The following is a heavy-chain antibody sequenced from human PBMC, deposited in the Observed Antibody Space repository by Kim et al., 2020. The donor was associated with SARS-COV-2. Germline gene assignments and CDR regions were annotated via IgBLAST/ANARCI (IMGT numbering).Heavy chain of an antibody. D-gene: IGHD5-18*01. V-gene: IGHV4-59*01. J-gene: IGHJ4*02. CDR3: ARVDTAMASGIDY. Sequence: NPSLKSRVTISVDTSKNQFSLKLSSVTAADTAVYYCARVDTAMASGIDYWGQGTLVTVSS.